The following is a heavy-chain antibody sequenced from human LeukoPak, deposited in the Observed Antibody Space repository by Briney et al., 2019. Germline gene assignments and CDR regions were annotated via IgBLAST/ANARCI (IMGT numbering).Heavy chain of an antibody. CDR3: ARDMITFGGVDYFDY. J-gene: IGHJ4*02. Sequence: GGSLRLSCAASGSTFSDYYMSWIRQAPGKGLEWVSYISSSGSTIYYADSVKGRFTISRDNAKNSPYLQMNSLRAEDTAVYYCARDMITFGGVDYFDYWGQGTLVTVSS. CDR1: GSTFSDYY. D-gene: IGHD3-16*01. V-gene: IGHV3-11*01. CDR2: ISSSGSTI.